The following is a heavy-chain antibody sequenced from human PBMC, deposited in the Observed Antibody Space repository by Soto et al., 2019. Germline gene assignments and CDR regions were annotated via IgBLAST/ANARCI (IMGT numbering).Heavy chain of an antibody. J-gene: IGHJ4*02. CDR1: GFTFSNYW. V-gene: IGHV3-7*01. Sequence: GGSLRLSCAVSGFTFSNYWMTWVRQAPGKGLEWVANIKQDGSEIHYVDSVKGRFTISRDNAKNSLFLQMNSLRAEDTAVYYCASKLYGDPNYWGQGTLVTVS. CDR3: ASKLYGDPNY. D-gene: IGHD4-17*01. CDR2: IKQDGSEI.